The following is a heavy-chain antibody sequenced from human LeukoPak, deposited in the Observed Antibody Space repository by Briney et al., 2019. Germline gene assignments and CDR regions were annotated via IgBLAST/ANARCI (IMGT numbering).Heavy chain of an antibody. J-gene: IGHJ4*02. V-gene: IGHV4-59*02. Sequence: SETLSLTCVVSGGSVSGYYWGWIRQSPGRGLEWIGYVYYSGSTNYNPSFKSRITISVDTSRNQFSLQLSSVTAADTAVYYCARIHRYCSGGACYVLDNWGQGTLVAVSS. D-gene: IGHD2-15*01. CDR2: VYYSGST. CDR1: GGSVSGYY. CDR3: ARIHRYCSGGACYVLDN.